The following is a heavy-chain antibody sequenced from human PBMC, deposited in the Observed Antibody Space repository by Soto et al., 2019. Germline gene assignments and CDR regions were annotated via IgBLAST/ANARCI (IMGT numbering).Heavy chain of an antibody. D-gene: IGHD3-10*01. Sequence: QVQLVQSGAEVKKPGSSVRVSCKASGDTFTFYSINWVRQAPGLGLEWMGRINPILSMSNYAQRFQGRVTMTADKSTSTAYIERSSLRSEDTAMYYCASSYGSGYRAFDYWGQGARVTVSS. CDR2: INPILSMS. J-gene: IGHJ4*02. CDR1: GDTFTFYS. CDR3: ASSYGSGYRAFDY. V-gene: IGHV1-69*02.